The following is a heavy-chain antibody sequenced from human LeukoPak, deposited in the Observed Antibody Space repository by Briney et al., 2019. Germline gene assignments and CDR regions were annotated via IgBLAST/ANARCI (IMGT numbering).Heavy chain of an antibody. CDR1: GYTFTNYW. CDR2: IYPGDSDT. CDR3: ARLLVESYYYDSSGIKGGAFDI. Sequence: ESLKISCKGSGYTFTNYWIGWLRQMPGKGLEWMGIIYPGDSDTRYSPSFQGQVTISADKSINTAYLQWSSLKASDTAMYYCARLLVESYYYDSSGIKGGAFDIWGQGTLVTVSS. V-gene: IGHV5-51*01. J-gene: IGHJ3*02. D-gene: IGHD3-22*01.